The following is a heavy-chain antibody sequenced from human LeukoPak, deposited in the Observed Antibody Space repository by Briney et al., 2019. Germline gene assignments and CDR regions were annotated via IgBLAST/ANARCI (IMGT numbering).Heavy chain of an antibody. V-gene: IGHV3-48*03. Sequence: AGGSLRLSCAASGFTFSSYKMNWVRQAPGKGLEWVSYISSSGSTIYYADPVKGRFTISRDNAKNSLYLQMNSLRAEDTAVYYCASIGGIRPFDDWGQGTLVTVSS. CDR2: ISSSGSTI. CDR3: ASIGGIRPFDD. CDR1: GFTFSSYK. J-gene: IGHJ4*02. D-gene: IGHD2-15*01.